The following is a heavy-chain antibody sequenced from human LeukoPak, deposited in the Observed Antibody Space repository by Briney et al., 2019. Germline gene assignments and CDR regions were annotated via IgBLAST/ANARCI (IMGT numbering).Heavy chain of an antibody. CDR3: ARGPPYTYYYGSGSSDNWFDP. CDR2: INQSGST. Sequence: SETLSLTCAVYGGSFSGYQWSWIRQPPGKGLEWIGEINQSGSTNYNPSLKSRVTMSVDTSKTQFSLKLNSVTAADTAVYYCARGPPYTYYYGSGSSDNWFDPWGQGTLVTVSS. V-gene: IGHV4-34*01. J-gene: IGHJ5*02. D-gene: IGHD3-10*01. CDR1: GGSFSGYQ.